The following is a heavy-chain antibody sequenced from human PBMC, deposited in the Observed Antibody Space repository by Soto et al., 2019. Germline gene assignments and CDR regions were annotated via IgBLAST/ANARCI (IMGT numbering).Heavy chain of an antibody. V-gene: IGHV6-1*01. J-gene: IGHJ3*02. CDR2: TYYRSKWSN. Sequence: PSQPLSLTCAISGDSVSSNSAAWNWIRQSPSRGLEWLGRTYYRSKWSNDYALSVEGRITINPDTSKNQFSLQLNSLTPEDTAVYHCARGYAFDIWGQGTMVTVSS. CDR1: GDSVSSNSAA. CDR3: ARGYAFDI.